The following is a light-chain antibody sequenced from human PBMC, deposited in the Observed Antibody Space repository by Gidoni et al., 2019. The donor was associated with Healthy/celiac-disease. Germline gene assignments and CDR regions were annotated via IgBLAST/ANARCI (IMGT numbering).Light chain of an antibody. CDR3: SSYTSSSTSLYV. CDR2: EVS. V-gene: IGLV2-14*01. J-gene: IGLJ1*01. Sequence: QSALTQPASVSGSPGQSLTISCTGTSSDVGGYNYVSGYQQHPGKAPKLMIYEVSNRPSGVSNRFSGSKSGNTASLTISGLQAEDEADYYCSSYTSSSTSLYVFGTGTKVTVL. CDR1: SSDVGGYNY.